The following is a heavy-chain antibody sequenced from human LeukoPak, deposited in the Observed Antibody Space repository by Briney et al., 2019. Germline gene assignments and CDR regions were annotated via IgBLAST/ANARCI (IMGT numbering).Heavy chain of an antibody. D-gene: IGHD1-26*01. CDR3: ARSYSGSFLY. J-gene: IGHJ1*01. Sequence: SETLSLTCSVSGYSISNGYYWGWIRQPPGRGLEFIGSVYHGGNTYYKASLKSRVTISLDTSKNQVSLRLSSVTAADTAVYYCARSYSGSFLYWGQGSLVTVSS. CDR1: GYSISNGYY. CDR2: VYHGGNT. V-gene: IGHV4-38-2*01.